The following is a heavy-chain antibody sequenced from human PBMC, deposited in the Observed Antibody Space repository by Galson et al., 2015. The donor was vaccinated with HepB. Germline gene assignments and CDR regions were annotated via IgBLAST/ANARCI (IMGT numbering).Heavy chain of an antibody. D-gene: IGHD6-13*01. CDR1: SGPFRGYY. CDR3: ARGRLHVVGDYQQLVKGNWIDP. J-gene: IGHJ5*02. Sequence: SETLSLTCAVDSGPFRGYYWSWIRQPPGEGLEWIGEINPTRGPNYNPSLKSRLTLSVDMSKNQFSLKLRSVTAADTAVYYCARGRLHVVGDYQQLVKGNWIDPWGQGTLVTVSS. V-gene: IGHV4-34*01. CDR2: INPTRGP.